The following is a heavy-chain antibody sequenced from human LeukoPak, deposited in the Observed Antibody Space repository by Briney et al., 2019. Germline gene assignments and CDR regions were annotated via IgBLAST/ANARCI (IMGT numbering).Heavy chain of an antibody. CDR2: IYYSGST. Sequence: PSETLSLTCTVSGGSISSYYWSWIRQPPGKGLEWIGYIYYSGSTNYNPSLKSRVTLSVDTSKNQFSLKLSSVTAADTAVYYCATSTHSFDYWGQGILVTVSS. V-gene: IGHV4-59*01. D-gene: IGHD5/OR15-5a*01. CDR3: ATSTHSFDY. CDR1: GGSISSYY. J-gene: IGHJ4*02.